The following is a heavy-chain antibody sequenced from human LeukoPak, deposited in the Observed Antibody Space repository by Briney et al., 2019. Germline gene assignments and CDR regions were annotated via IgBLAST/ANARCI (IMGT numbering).Heavy chain of an antibody. CDR1: GGSFSGYY. D-gene: IGHD6-13*01. V-gene: IGHV4-34*01. CDR2: INHSGST. Sequence: PSETLSLTCAVYGGSFSGYYWSWIRQPPGKGLEWIGEINHSGSTNYNPSLKSRVTISVDTSKNQFSLKLSSVTAAGTAVYYCARTLIEGIAAAGTTDAFDIWGQGTMVTVSS. CDR3: ARTLIEGIAAAGTTDAFDI. J-gene: IGHJ3*02.